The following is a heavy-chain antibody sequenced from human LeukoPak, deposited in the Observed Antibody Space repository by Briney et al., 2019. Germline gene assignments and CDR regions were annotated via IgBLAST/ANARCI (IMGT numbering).Heavy chain of an antibody. Sequence: ASVKVSCKTSGYTFTTYHINWVRQATGQGLEWLGWMNPYSGDRGYAQKFQGRLSTTSDTSISTAYMELSSLRSDDTAVYFCARTTSLTASGCDYWGQGTLVTVSS. CDR1: GYTFTTYH. CDR2: MNPYSGDR. J-gene: IGHJ4*02. D-gene: IGHD4-17*01. V-gene: IGHV1-8*03. CDR3: ARTTSLTASGCDY.